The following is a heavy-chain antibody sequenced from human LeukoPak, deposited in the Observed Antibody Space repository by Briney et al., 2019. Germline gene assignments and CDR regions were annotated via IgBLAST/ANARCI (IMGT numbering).Heavy chain of an antibody. CDR1: GYTFTSYY. Sequence: GASVKVSCKASGYTFTSYYMHWVRQAPGQGLEWMGLINPTGGSTGYAQKFQGRVTMTRDMSTSTDYMELSSLRSEDTAIYYCARRRMGKLWFGYYWGQGTLVTVSS. CDR3: ARRRMGKLWFGYY. D-gene: IGHD3-10*01. CDR2: INPTGGST. V-gene: IGHV1-46*01. J-gene: IGHJ4*02.